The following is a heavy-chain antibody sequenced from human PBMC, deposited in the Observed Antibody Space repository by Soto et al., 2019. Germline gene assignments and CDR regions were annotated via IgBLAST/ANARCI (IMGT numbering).Heavy chain of an antibody. CDR1: GFIFSSYG. CDR2: IWYDGSKE. Sequence: QVQLVESGGGVVQPGRSLRLSCATSGFIFSSYGLHWVRQAPGKGLEWVAVIWYDGSKEYYVDSVKGRFTISRGNSQKPMYLQRNSLRAEETAVYYWARGTGGPVYGMDVWGQGTTVTVSS. CDR3: ARGTGGPVYGMDV. D-gene: IGHD1-1*01. V-gene: IGHV3-33*01. J-gene: IGHJ6*02.